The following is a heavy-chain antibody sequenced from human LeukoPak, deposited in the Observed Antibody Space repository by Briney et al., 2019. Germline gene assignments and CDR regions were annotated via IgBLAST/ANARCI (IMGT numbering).Heavy chain of an antibody. CDR2: ITSSDSGG. V-gene: IGHV3-11*01. Sequence: GGSLRLSCAASGFTFSNHYMSWILQAPGKGLEWVSYITSSDSGGFYADSVKGRFTISRDNAKNSLYLQMNSLRVEDTAVYYCARDGDTTSKVDYLGQGTLVTVSS. D-gene: IGHD4-11*01. CDR3: ARDGDTTSKVDY. J-gene: IGHJ4*02. CDR1: GFTFSNHY.